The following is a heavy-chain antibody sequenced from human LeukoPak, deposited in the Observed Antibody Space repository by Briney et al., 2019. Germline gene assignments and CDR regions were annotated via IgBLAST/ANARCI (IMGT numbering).Heavy chain of an antibody. J-gene: IGHJ2*01. CDR3: ARLRYIGRYFDL. D-gene: IGHD3-9*01. V-gene: IGHV3-48*03. CDR1: GFTFSSYE. CDR2: ISSSGSTI. Sequence: GGSLRLSCAASGFTFSSYEMNWVRQAPGKGLEWVSYISSSGSTIYYADSVKGRFTISRDNAKNSLYLQMNSLRADDTAVYYCARLRYIGRYFDLWGRGTLVTVSS.